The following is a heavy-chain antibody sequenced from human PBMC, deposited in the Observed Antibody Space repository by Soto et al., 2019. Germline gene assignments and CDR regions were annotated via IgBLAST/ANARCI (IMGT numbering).Heavy chain of an antibody. J-gene: IGHJ6*01. V-gene: IGHV3-74*01. Sequence: GGSLRLSCAASGFTFSSYWMHWVRQAPGKGLVWVSRINSDGSSTSYADSVKGRFTISRDNAKNTLYLQMNSLRAEDTAVYYCASYGSGYYYGMDVWGQGTTVTVSS. CDR2: INSDGSST. CDR3: ASYGSGYYYGMDV. CDR1: GFTFSSYW. D-gene: IGHD3-10*01.